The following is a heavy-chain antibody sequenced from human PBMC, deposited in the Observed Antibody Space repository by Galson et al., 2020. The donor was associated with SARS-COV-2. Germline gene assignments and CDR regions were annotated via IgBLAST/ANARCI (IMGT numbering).Heavy chain of an antibody. Sequence: GGSLRLSCAASGFTFSSYAMHWVRQAPGKGLEWVAVISYDGSNKYYADSVKGRFTISRDNSKNTLYLQMNSLRAEDTAVYYCARDPNSSSSVGDYWGQGTLVTVSS. J-gene: IGHJ4*02. D-gene: IGHD6-6*01. CDR1: GFTFSSYA. CDR3: ARDPNSSSSVGDY. V-gene: IGHV3-30*04. CDR2: ISYDGSNK.